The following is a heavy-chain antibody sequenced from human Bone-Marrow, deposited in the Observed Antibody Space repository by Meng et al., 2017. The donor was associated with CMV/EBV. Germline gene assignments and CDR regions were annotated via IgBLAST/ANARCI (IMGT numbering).Heavy chain of an antibody. CDR2: IIPIFGTA. Sequence: SVKVSCKASGGTFSSYAISWVRQAPGQGLEWMGGIIPIFGTANYAQKFQGRVTITTDESTSTAYMELSSLRSEDTTVYYCASGAQLVPDYWGQGTLVTVSS. J-gene: IGHJ4*02. CDR3: ASGAQLVPDY. D-gene: IGHD6-6*01. V-gene: IGHV1-69*05. CDR1: GGTFSSYA.